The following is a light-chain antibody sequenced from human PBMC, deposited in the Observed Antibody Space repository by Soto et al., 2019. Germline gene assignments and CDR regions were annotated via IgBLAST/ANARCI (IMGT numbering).Light chain of an antibody. CDR1: SGHSSYI. CDR2: LESSGSY. CDR3: ETWDSNTLV. J-gene: IGLJ3*02. Sequence: QSVLTQSSSASASLGSSVKLTCTLSSGHSSYIIAWHQQQPGKAPRYLMKLESSGSYNKGSGVPDRFSGSSSGADRYLTISNLQFEDEADYYCETWDSNTLVFGGGTKVTVL. V-gene: IGLV4-60*02.